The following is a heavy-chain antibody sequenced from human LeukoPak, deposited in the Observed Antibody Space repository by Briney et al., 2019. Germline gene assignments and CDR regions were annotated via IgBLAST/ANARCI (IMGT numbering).Heavy chain of an antibody. CDR1: GGSLSGYY. CDR2: INHSGST. D-gene: IGHD5-24*01. CDR3: ARHRRDGSPTQD. Sequence: SETLSLTCAVYGGSLSGYYWSWIRQPPGKGLEWIGEINHSGSTNYNPSLKSRVTISVDTSKNQFSLKLSSVTAADTAVYYCARHRRDGSPTQDWGQGILVTVSS. J-gene: IGHJ4*02. V-gene: IGHV4-34*01.